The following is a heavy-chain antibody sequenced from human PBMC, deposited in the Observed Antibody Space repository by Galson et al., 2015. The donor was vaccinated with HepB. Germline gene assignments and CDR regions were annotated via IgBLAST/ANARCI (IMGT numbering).Heavy chain of an antibody. CDR2: ISYDGSNK. CDR3: AKDLFDYAQAGAEIDY. Sequence: SLRLSCAASGFTFSSYGMHWVRQAPGKGLEWVAVISYDGSNKYYADSVKGRFTISRDNSKNTLYLQMNSLRAEDTAVYYCAKDLFDYAQAGAEIDYWGQGTLVTVSS. J-gene: IGHJ4*02. V-gene: IGHV3-30*18. D-gene: IGHD4-17*01. CDR1: GFTFSSYG.